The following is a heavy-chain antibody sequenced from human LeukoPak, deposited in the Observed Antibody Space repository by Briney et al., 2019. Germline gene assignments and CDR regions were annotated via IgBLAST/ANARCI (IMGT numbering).Heavy chain of an antibody. CDR2: IYPGDSDT. CDR3: ARHSSSSGYYYFDS. V-gene: IGHV5-51*01. J-gene: IGHJ4*02. CDR1: GYSFGNHW. D-gene: IGHD3-22*01. Sequence: PGESLKISCKGSGYSFGNHWIGWVRQMPGKGLEWMGIIYPGDSDTRYSPSFQGPAAISADKSITTAYLQWSSLKSSDTAMYYCARHSSSSGYYYFDSWGQGTLVTVSS.